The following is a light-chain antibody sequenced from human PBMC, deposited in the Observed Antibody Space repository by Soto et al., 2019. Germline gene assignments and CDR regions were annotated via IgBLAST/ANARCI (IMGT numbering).Light chain of an antibody. J-gene: IGKJ4*01. CDR3: QQFNNYSLT. CDR1: QGISSA. CDR2: DAS. V-gene: IGKV1D-13*01. Sequence: AIQLTQSPSSLSASVEDRVTITCRASQGISSALAWYQQKTGKAPKLLIYDASSLESGVPSRFSGSGYGTDFNLTISSLQTEDFATYYCQQFNNYSLTFGGGTKVDIK.